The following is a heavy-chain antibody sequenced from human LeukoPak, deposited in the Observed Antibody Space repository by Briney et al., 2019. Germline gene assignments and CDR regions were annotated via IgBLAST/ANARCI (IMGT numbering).Heavy chain of an antibody. Sequence: SETLSLTCAVSGYSISSNNWWGWIRQPPGKGLEWIGYIYYSGGTNYSPSLKSRVTMSVDTSKNQFSLKLSSVTAADTAVYYCARRRLRTHGAFDIWGQGTMVTVSS. J-gene: IGHJ3*02. CDR2: IYYSGGT. D-gene: IGHD4-17*01. CDR3: ARRRLRTHGAFDI. CDR1: GYSISSNNW. V-gene: IGHV4-28*01.